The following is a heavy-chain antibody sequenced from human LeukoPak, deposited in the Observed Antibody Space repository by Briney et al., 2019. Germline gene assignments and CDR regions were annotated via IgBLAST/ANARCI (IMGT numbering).Heavy chain of an antibody. V-gene: IGHV3-11*01. Sequence: PGGSLRLSCAASGFTFSDYYMSWIRQAPGKGLEWVSYISSSGSTIYYADSVKGRFTISRDNAKNSLYLQMNSLRAEDTALYYCARDGRTKWELPPPVMAYYYYYYMDVWGKGTTVTVSS. CDR1: GFTFSDYY. D-gene: IGHD1-26*01. CDR3: ARDGRTKWELPPPVMAYYYYYYMDV. J-gene: IGHJ6*03. CDR2: ISSSGSTI.